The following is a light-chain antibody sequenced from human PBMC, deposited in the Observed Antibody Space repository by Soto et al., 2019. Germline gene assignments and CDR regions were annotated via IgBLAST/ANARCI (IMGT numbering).Light chain of an antibody. CDR1: QTISSW. J-gene: IGKJ5*01. CDR3: QQSHSIPIT. Sequence: DIQMTQSPSTLSGSVGDRVTITCRASQTISSWLAWYQQKPGKAPKLLIYKASTLKSGVPSRFSGSGSGTEFTLTISSLQPDDFATYYCQQSHSIPITFGQGTRLEIK. V-gene: IGKV1-5*03. CDR2: KAS.